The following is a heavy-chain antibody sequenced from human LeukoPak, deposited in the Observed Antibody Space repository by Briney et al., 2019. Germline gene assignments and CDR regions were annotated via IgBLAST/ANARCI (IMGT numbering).Heavy chain of an antibody. Sequence: SGPTLVKPTHTLTLTCTFSGFSLRTSGVGVGWIRQPPGKALEWLELFFWDDDKRYSPSLKSRLTITKDTSQTPVVLTMTDMDPVDTATYYCARIIVPQYYFDYWGQGTLVTVSS. CDR2: FFWDDDK. J-gene: IGHJ4*02. D-gene: IGHD2/OR15-2a*01. CDR3: ARIIVPQYYFDY. CDR1: GFSLRTSGVG. V-gene: IGHV2-5*02.